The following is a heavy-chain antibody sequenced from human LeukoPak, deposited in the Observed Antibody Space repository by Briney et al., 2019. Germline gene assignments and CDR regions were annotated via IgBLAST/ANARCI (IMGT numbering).Heavy chain of an antibody. CDR2: INHSGST. Sequence: SETLSLSCAVYGGSFSGYYWSWTRQPPGKGLEWIGEINHSGSTYYNPSLRSRITISLDRSKQKFSLKLTSVTAADTAVYFCARGAEYYAIWRGYAGYSDYWGQGISVTVSS. J-gene: IGHJ4*02. V-gene: IGHV4-34*01. CDR1: GGSFSGYY. D-gene: IGHD3-3*01. CDR3: ARGAEYYAIWRGYAGYSDY.